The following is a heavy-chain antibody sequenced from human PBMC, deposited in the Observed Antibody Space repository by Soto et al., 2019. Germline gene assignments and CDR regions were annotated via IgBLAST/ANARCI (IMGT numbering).Heavy chain of an antibody. CDR1: GGSISSGDYY. CDR2: IYCSGST. D-gene: IGHD4-17*01. J-gene: IGHJ4*02. V-gene: IGHV4-30-4*01. CDR3: ARDKGGDYVGYFDY. Sequence: PSETLSLTCTVSGGSISSGDYYWSWIRQPPGKGLEWIGYIYCSGSTYYNPSLKSRVTISVDTSKNQFSLKLSSVTAADTAVYYCARDKGGDYVGYFDYWGQGTLVTVSS.